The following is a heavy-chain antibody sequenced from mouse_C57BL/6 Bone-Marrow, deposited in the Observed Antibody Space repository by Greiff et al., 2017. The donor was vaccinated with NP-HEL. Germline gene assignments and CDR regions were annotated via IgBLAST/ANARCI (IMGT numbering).Heavy chain of an antibody. V-gene: IGHV1-64*01. Sequence: QVQLQQSGAELVKPGASVKLSCKASGYTFTSYWMHWVKQRPGHGLEWIGMIHPNSGSTNYNEKFKSKATLTVDKSSSTAYMQLSSLTSEDSAVYYCASGYWTWFAYWGQGTLVTVSA. CDR1: GYTFTSYW. D-gene: IGHD2-14*01. J-gene: IGHJ3*01. CDR3: ASGYWTWFAY. CDR2: IHPNSGST.